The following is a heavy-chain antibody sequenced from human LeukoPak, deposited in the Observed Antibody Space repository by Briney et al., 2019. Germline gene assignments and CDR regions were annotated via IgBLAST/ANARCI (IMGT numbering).Heavy chain of an antibody. CDR3: ARGTALQDY. V-gene: IGHV3-74*01. J-gene: IGHJ4*02. CDR1: GFTFSPYW. Sequence: GGSLRLSCAASGFTFSPYWMHWVRQAPGKGLVWVSHINSDGSTTSYADSVKGRFTISRDNAQNTLYLQMNSLRAEDTAVYYCARGTALQDYWGQGTLVTVSS. D-gene: IGHD2-2*02. CDR2: INSDGSTT.